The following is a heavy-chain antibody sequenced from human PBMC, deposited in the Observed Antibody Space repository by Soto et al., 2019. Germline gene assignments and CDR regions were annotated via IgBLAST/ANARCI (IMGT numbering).Heavy chain of an antibody. Sequence: GGSLRLSCAASGFTFSTYGMHWVRQAPGKGLEWVAVIWYDGSNTYYADSVRGRFTISRDNSKNTQYLQMNSLRAEDTAVYYCASGRGYSYGSFDYWGQGTLVTVSS. CDR2: IWYDGSNT. V-gene: IGHV3-33*01. CDR3: ASGRGYSYGSFDY. D-gene: IGHD5-18*01. J-gene: IGHJ4*02. CDR1: GFTFSTYG.